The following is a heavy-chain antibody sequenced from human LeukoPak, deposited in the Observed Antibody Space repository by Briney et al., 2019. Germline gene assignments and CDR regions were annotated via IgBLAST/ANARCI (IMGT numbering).Heavy chain of an antibody. CDR2: IYYSGST. V-gene: IGHV4-59*12. CDR1: GGSISSYY. J-gene: IGHJ4*02. Sequence: SETLSLTCTVSGGSISSYYWSWIRQPPGKGLEWIGYIYYSGSTNYNPSLKSQVTISVDTSKNQFSLKLSSVTAADTAVYYCARLLGEEQVDTAMVTLGDSIDISNYFDYWGQGTLVTVSS. CDR3: ARLLGEEQVDTAMVTLGDSIDISNYFDY. D-gene: IGHD5-18*01.